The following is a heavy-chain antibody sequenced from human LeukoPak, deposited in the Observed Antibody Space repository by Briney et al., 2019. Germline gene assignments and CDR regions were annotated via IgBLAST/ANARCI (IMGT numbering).Heavy chain of an antibody. D-gene: IGHD6-13*01. CDR2: ISGSGGST. V-gene: IGHV3-23*01. J-gene: IGHJ3*02. Sequence: GGSLRLSCAASGFTFSSYAMSWVRQAPGKGLEWVSAISGSGGSTYYADSVKGRFTISRDNSKNTLYLQMNSLRAEDTAVYYCAKDRSRVVAAAGPDAFDIWGQGTMVTVSS. CDR1: GFTFSSYA. CDR3: AKDRSRVVAAAGPDAFDI.